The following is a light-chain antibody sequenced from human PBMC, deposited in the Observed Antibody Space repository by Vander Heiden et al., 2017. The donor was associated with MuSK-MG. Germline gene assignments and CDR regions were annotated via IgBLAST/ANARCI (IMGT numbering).Light chain of an antibody. Sequence: EIVMTQSPATLSVSPGERATLSCRASQSVSAYLAWYQHKPGQPPRLLIYGAFTRATGIPARFVGSGSWTEFTLTISSLQSEDFAVYYCQQYHTGPPFTFGGGTKVEIK. CDR1: QSVSAY. CDR3: QQYHTGPPFT. CDR2: GAF. V-gene: IGKV3-15*01. J-gene: IGKJ4*01.